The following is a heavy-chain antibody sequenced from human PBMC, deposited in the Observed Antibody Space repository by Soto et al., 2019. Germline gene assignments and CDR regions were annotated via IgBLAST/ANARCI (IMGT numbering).Heavy chain of an antibody. CDR2: IYYSGNT. J-gene: IGHJ4*02. V-gene: IGHV4-59*01. Sequence: TSETLSLTCTVSGGSISSYYWNWIRQPPGKGLEWIGYIYYSGNTNYSPSLKSRVTISLDTSKKQFSLKLSSVTAADTAVYYCARAGDYYETSGAYYGYFDYQGQGTLVTVSS. CDR3: ARAGDYYETSGAYYGYFDY. D-gene: IGHD3-22*01. CDR1: GGSISSYY.